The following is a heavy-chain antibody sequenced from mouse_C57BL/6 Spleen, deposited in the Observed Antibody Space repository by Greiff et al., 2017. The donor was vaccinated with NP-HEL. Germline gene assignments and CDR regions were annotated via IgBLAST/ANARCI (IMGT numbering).Heavy chain of an antibody. V-gene: IGHV14-2*01. CDR3: ARSDGYYDWYFDV. CDR2: IDPEGGET. CDR1: GFNIKDYY. J-gene: IGHJ1*03. D-gene: IGHD2-3*01. Sequence: VQLQQSGAELVKPGASVKLSCTASGFNIKDYYMHWVKQRTEQGLEWIGRIDPEGGETKYAPKFQGKATITADTSSNTAYLQLSSLTSEDTAVYYCARSDGYYDWYFDVWGTGTTVTVSS.